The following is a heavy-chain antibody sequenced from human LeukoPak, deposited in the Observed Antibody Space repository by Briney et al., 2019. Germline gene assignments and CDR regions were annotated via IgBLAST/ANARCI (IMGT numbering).Heavy chain of an antibody. J-gene: IGHJ4*02. V-gene: IGHV1-46*01. Sequence: ASVKVSCKASGYTFTSYYMHWVRQAPGQGLEWMGVINPSGGSTSYAQKFQGRVTMTRDTSTSTVYMELSSLRSEDTAVYYCARDGTSFGFDYWGQGTLVTVSS. CDR2: INPSGGST. D-gene: IGHD1-7*01. CDR3: ARDGTSFGFDY. CDR1: GYTFTSYY.